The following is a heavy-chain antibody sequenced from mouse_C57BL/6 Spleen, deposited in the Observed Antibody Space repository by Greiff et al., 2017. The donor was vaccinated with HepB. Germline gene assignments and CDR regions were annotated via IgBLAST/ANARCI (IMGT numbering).Heavy chain of an antibody. CDR3: ARKGDGNLYFDY. V-gene: IGHV1-64*01. J-gene: IGHJ2*01. CDR2: IHPNSGST. Sequence: QVQLQQPGAELVKPGASVKLSCKASGYTFTSYWMHWVKQRPGQGLEWIGMIHPNSGSTNYNEKFKSKATLTVDKSSSTAYMQRSSLTSEDSAVYYCARKGDGNLYFDYWGQGTTLTVSS. D-gene: IGHD2-1*01. CDR1: GYTFTSYW.